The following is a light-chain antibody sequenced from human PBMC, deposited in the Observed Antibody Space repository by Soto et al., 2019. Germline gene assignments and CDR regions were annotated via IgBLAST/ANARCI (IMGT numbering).Light chain of an antibody. Sequence: EIVLTQSPGTLSLSPGERATLSCRASQSVRNSYLAWYQQKPGQAPRLLIYGASGRATGIPDRFSGSGSGADLTVTISRLEPEDFAVYYCQQYGSSPYTFGQGTKLEI. CDR1: QSVRNSY. CDR3: QQYGSSPYT. J-gene: IGKJ2*01. V-gene: IGKV3-20*01. CDR2: GAS.